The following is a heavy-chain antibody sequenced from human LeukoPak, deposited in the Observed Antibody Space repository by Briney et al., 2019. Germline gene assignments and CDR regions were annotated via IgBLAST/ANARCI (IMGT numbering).Heavy chain of an antibody. CDR3: ARVRPTVREGYYFDY. Sequence: GGSLRLSCAASGFTFSIYSMNWVRQAPGKGLEWVSYISSSSSTIYYADSVKGRFTISRDNAKNSLYLQMNSLRDEDTAVYYCARVRPTVREGYYFDYWGQGTLVTVSS. D-gene: IGHD4-11*01. CDR2: ISSSSSTI. J-gene: IGHJ4*02. CDR1: GFTFSIYS. V-gene: IGHV3-48*02.